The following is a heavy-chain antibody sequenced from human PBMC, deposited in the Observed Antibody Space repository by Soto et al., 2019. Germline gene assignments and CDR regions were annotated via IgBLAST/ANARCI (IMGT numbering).Heavy chain of an antibody. Sequence: SETLSLTCAVSSGSISSSNWWSWVRQPPGKGLEWIGEIYHSGSTNYNPSLKSRVTISVDKSKNQFSLKLSSVTAADTAVYYCARSGSSWYGSYFDYWGQGTLVTVSS. CDR2: IYHSGST. V-gene: IGHV4-4*02. D-gene: IGHD6-13*01. CDR3: ARSGSSWYGSYFDY. CDR1: SGSISSSNW. J-gene: IGHJ4*02.